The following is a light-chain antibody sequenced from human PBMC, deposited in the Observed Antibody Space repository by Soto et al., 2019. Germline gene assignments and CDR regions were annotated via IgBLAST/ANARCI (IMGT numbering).Light chain of an antibody. CDR3: QHYNSYSEA. V-gene: IGKV1-5*03. CDR1: QTISSW. J-gene: IGKJ1*01. CDR2: KAS. Sequence: DIQMTQSPSTLSGSVGDRVTITCRASQTISSWLAWYQQKPGKAPKLLIYKASTLKSGVPSRFSGSEYGTEFNLTISSLQPDDFATYYCQHYNSYSEAFGQGTKVDIK.